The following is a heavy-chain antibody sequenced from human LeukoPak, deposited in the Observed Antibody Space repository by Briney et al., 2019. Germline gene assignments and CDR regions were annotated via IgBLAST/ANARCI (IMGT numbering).Heavy chain of an antibody. Sequence: AGGSLRLSCEASGFTFSSYSMNWVRQAPGKGLEWISYISTSTTTISYANSVKGRFTISRDNAKKSLYLQMNSLRVEDTGVYYCASWGEGALDNWGQGTLVTVSS. CDR2: ISTSTTTI. J-gene: IGHJ4*02. D-gene: IGHD1-26*01. CDR3: ASWGEGALDN. CDR1: GFTFSSYS. V-gene: IGHV3-48*01.